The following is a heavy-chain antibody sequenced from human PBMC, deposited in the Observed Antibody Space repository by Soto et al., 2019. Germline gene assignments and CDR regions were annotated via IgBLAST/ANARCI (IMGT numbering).Heavy chain of an antibody. Sequence: EVQLLESGGALVQPGGSLRLSCAASGFTFSNHAMNWVRQAPGKGLEWVSTISDSGSTYYADSVKGRFTNSRDNSKNTLYLQMNSLRAEYTAVYYCARDPGGHYCTSTSCLYFFDHWGQGTLVIVSS. V-gene: IGHV3-23*01. J-gene: IGHJ4*02. D-gene: IGHD2-2*01. CDR2: ISDSGST. CDR3: ARDPGGHYCTSTSCLYFFDH. CDR1: GFTFSNHA.